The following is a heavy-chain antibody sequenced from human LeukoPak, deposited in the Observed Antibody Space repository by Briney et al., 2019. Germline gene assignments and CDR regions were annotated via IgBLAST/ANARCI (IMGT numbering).Heavy chain of an antibody. CDR3: AKANMVLGVTLKFDY. V-gene: IGHV3-23*01. J-gene: IGHJ4*02. D-gene: IGHD3-10*01. CDR1: GFTFSSYA. Sequence: PGGSLRLSCAASGFTFSSYAMSWVRQAPGKGLEWVSAISGSGGSTYYADSEKGRFTISRDNSKNTLYLQMNSLRAEDTAVYYCAKANMVLGVTLKFDYWGQGTLVTVSS. CDR2: ISGSGGST.